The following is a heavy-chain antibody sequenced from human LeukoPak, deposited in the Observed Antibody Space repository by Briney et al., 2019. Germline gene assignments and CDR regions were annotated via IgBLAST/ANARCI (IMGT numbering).Heavy chain of an antibody. D-gene: IGHD3-10*01. CDR3: ARDKSGIIDYLDS. J-gene: IGHJ4*02. CDR2: IFYSGST. V-gene: IGHV4-39*07. CDR1: SGSISTSNYY. Sequence: SETLSLTCTVSSGSISTSNYYWGWVRQPPGKALEWIGNIFYSGSTYYSPSLKSRVTISLDTSRNQFSLKLTSVTAADTAVYYCARDKSGIIDYLDSWGQGTLVTVSS.